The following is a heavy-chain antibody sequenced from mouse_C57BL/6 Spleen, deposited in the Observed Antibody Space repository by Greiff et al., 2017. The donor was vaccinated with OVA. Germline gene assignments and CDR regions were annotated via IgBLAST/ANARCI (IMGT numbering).Heavy chain of an antibody. CDR1: GYTFTDYY. D-gene: IGHD1-1*01. V-gene: IGHV1-26*01. Sequence: VQLQQSGPELVKPGASVKISCKASGYTFTDYYMNWVKQSHGKSLEWIGDIHPYNGGTSYNQKFKGKATLTVDQSSSTAYIELRILTSEDAACDYCARYGNDFDYWGQGTTLTVSS. CDR2: IHPYNGGT. CDR3: ARYGNDFDY. J-gene: IGHJ2*01.